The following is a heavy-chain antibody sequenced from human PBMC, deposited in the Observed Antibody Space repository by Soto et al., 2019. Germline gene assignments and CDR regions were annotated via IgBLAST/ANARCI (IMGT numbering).Heavy chain of an antibody. CDR1: GGSINNHY. J-gene: IGHJ4*02. V-gene: IGHV4-59*11. CDR3: ARANWYFDY. Sequence: QVQLQESGPGLVKPSETLSLTCTVSGGSINNHYWSWIRQPPGEGLEWIGYIDYTGATDYSPSLASRVTLSVDTSKNQSSLKLTSLTAADTAIYFCARANWYFDYWGQGTLVIVSS. D-gene: IGHD7-27*01. CDR2: IDYTGAT.